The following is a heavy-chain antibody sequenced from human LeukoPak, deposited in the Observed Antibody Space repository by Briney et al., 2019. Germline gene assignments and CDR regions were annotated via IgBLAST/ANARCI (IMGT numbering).Heavy chain of an antibody. CDR1: GGTFSSYA. CDR3: ARVRIAVAAPFDY. Sequence: SVKVSCKASGGTFSSYAISWVRQAPGQGLEWMGRIIPIFGTANYVQKFQGRVTITTDESTSTAYMELSSLRSEDTAVYYCARVRIAVAAPFDYWGQGTLVTVSS. D-gene: IGHD6-19*01. J-gene: IGHJ4*02. CDR2: IIPIFGTA. V-gene: IGHV1-69*05.